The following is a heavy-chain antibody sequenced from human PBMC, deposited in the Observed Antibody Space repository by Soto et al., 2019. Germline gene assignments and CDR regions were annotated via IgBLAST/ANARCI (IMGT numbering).Heavy chain of an antibody. CDR3: AKAKLRQPSGWFDP. V-gene: IGHV3-23*01. D-gene: IGHD6-13*01. Sequence: PRWALRLSCASSGFTFSSYAMSWVRQAPGKGLEWVSAISGSGGSTYYADSVKGRFTISRDNSKNTLYLQMNSLRAEDTAVYYCAKAKLRQPSGWFDPWGQGTLVTVSS. J-gene: IGHJ5*02. CDR1: GFTFSSYA. CDR2: ISGSGGST.